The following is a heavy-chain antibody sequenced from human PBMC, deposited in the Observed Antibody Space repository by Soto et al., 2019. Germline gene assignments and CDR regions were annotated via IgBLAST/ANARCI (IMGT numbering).Heavy chain of an antibody. V-gene: IGHV3-9*01. D-gene: IGHD3-16*02. Sequence: PWWSXRLSCPAAVFTFYDYSMRLFRQAQGRGLEWVSGISWNSGSRGYADSVKGRFTIYRYNAKNSLYMQMNSLRAEDTALYYCAQNGKQRYRKQRHYGMEVCGQGTTV. CDR2: ISWNSGSR. CDR1: VFTFYDYS. CDR3: AQNGKQRYRKQRHYGMEV. J-gene: IGHJ6*01.